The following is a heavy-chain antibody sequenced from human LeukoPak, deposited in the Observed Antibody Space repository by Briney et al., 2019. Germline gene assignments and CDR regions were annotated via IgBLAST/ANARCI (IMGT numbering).Heavy chain of an antibody. Sequence: PGGSLRLSCAASGFTFSSYSMNWVRQAPGKGLEWVSSISSSSSYIYYADSVKGRFTISRDDAKNSLYLQMNSLRAEDTAVYYCAKMEGPERRHYVGSWGQGTLVSVSS. V-gene: IGHV3-21*04. CDR2: ISSSSSYI. CDR3: AKMEGPERRHYVGS. D-gene: IGHD1-1*01. J-gene: IGHJ4*02. CDR1: GFTFSSYS.